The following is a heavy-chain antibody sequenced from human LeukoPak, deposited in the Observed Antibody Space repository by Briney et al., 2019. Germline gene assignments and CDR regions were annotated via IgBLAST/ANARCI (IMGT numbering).Heavy chain of an antibody. J-gene: IGHJ4*02. D-gene: IGHD3-3*01. CDR3: ARGAILTIFGVVISYYFDY. Sequence: ASVRVSCKASGYTFTSYDINWVRQATGQGLEWMGWMNPNSGNTGYAQKFQGRVTMTRNTSISTAYMELSSLRSGDTAVYYCARGAILTIFGVVISYYFDYWGQGTLVTVSS. V-gene: IGHV1-8*01. CDR1: GYTFTSYD. CDR2: MNPNSGNT.